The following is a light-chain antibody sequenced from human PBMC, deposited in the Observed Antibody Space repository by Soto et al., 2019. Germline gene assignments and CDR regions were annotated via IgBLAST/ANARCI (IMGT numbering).Light chain of an antibody. CDR1: NSDIGRYNF. V-gene: IGLV2-14*01. J-gene: IGLJ1*01. CDR2: DVS. Sequence: QSVLTQPASVSGSAGQSISISCTGTNSDIGRYNFVSWYQQRPGQAPQLLIFDVSNRPSGISDRFSGSKSGTTASLTISGLQAEDEADYYCNSYTSPSPPYVFGTGTKVTVL. CDR3: NSYTSPSPPYV.